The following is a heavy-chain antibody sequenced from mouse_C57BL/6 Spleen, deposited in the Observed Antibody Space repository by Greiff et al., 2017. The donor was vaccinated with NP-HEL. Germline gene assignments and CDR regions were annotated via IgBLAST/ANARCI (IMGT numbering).Heavy chain of an antibody. V-gene: IGHV1-26*01. D-gene: IGHD2-3*01. J-gene: IGHJ4*01. CDR3: ARGIYDGYYDYAMDY. CDR1: GYTFTDYY. Sequence: EVQLQQSGPELVKPGASVKISCKASGYTFTDYYMNWVKQSHGKSLEWIGDINPNNGGTSYNQKFKGKATLTVDKSSSTAYMELRSLTSEDSAVYYCARGIYDGYYDYAMDYWGQGTSVTVSS. CDR2: INPNNGGT.